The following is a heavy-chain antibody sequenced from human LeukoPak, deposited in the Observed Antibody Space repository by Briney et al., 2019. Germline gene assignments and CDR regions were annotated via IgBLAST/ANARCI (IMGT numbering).Heavy chain of an antibody. CDR2: IYYTGST. D-gene: IGHD1-14*01. J-gene: IGHJ4*02. CDR1: GGSISNHF. V-gene: IGHV4-59*11. CDR3: AKYVYFSLDF. Sequence: PSQTLSLTCTVSGGSISNHFWSWSRQPPGKGLEWIGYIYYTGSTRYNPSLASRVTISVDTSKNQFSLKLNSVTAADTAVYYCAKYVYFSLDFWGQGSLVTVSS.